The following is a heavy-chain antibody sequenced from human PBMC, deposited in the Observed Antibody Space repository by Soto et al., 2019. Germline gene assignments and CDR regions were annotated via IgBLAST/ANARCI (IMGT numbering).Heavy chain of an antibody. CDR1: GLTFSDHY. D-gene: IGHD6-13*01. J-gene: IGHJ4*02. CDR3: VRGNSSSGHYYSDL. Sequence: GGSLRLSCAASGLTFSDHYMDWVRQAPGKGLEWVGRTRDKARSYTTEYAASVKGLFTISRDDSRNSLYLQMNSLKTEDTAVYYCVRGNSSSGHYYSDLWGQGTLVTVSS. V-gene: IGHV3-72*01. CDR2: TRDKARSYTT.